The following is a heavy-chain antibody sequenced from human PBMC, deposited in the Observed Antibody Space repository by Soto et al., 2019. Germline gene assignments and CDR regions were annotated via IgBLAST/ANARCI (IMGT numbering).Heavy chain of an antibody. CDR3: VKDMKWGGMTTIHYFDS. V-gene: IGHV3-9*02. CDR2: ISSNSATI. Sequence: EVQLVESGGGLVQPGRSLRLSCVASGFIADDYAMHWVRQAPGKGLEWVSGISSNSATINYADSVKGRFTISRDNAKNALFLQMNSLSPEDTAFYYCVKDMKWGGMTTIHYFDSWGQGPLVTVSS. J-gene: IGHJ4*02. CDR1: GFIADDYA. D-gene: IGHD4-17*01.